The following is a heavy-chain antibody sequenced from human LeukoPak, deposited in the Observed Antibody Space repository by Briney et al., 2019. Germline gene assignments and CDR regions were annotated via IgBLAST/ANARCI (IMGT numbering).Heavy chain of an antibody. CDR2: TYYRSKWYN. V-gene: IGHV6-1*01. Sequence: SQTLSLTCAISGDSVPSNSAAWNWIRQSPSRGLEWLGGTYYRSKWYNDYAVSVKSRITINPDTSKNQFSLQLNSVTPGDTAVYYCARAAAVAGTYFDYWGQGTLVTVSS. J-gene: IGHJ4*02. CDR1: GDSVPSNSAA. D-gene: IGHD6-19*01. CDR3: ARAAAVAGTYFDY.